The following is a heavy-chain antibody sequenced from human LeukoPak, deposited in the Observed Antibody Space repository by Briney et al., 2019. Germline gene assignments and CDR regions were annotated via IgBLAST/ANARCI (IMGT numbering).Heavy chain of an antibody. D-gene: IGHD4-17*01. CDR3: ARDPGTIHAFDI. V-gene: IGHV4-30-4*01. CDR2: IYYSGST. CDR1: GGSISSGDYY. Sequence: KPSETLSLTCTVSGGSISSGDYYWSWIRQPPGKGLEWVGYIYYSGSTYYNPSLKSRVTISVDTSKNQFSLKLSSVTAADTAVYYCARDPGTIHAFDIWGQGTMVTVSS. J-gene: IGHJ3*02.